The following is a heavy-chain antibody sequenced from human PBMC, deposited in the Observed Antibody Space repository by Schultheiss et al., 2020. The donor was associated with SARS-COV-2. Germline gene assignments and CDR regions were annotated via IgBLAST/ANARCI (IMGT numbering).Heavy chain of an antibody. CDR1: GYSINSAYY. CDR2: VHYSGST. V-gene: IGHV4-38-2*02. Sequence: SETLSLTCTVSGYSINSAYYWGWIRQPPGKGLEWIGYVHYSGSTNYNPALKSRVTISIDTSKRQFSLNVRSVTGADTAVYFCARGQHNWNAYWFDPWGQGTLVTVSS. CDR3: ARGQHNWNAYWFDP. J-gene: IGHJ5*02. D-gene: IGHD1-20*01.